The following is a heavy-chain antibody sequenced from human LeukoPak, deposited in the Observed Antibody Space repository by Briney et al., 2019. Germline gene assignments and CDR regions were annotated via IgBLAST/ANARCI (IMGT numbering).Heavy chain of an antibody. CDR3: ARDYVRWFDP. V-gene: IGHV3-33*01. CDR1: GFTFSTYG. Sequence: QAGGSLRLSCGASGFTFSTYGMQWVRQAPGKGLEWVAVMWYDGSKKYYADSVKGRFTISRDNSKNTLSLQMNSLRAEDTAVYYCARDYVRWFDPWGQGTPVTVSS. CDR2: MWYDGSKK. J-gene: IGHJ5*02. D-gene: IGHD3-16*01.